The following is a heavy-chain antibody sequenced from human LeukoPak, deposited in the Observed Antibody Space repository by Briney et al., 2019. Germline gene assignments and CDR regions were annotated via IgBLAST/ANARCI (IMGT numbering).Heavy chain of an antibody. CDR1: GDTFTSYD. CDR3: ARALGRTWELPYYFDY. Sequence: ASVKVSCKASGDTFTSYDINWLRQATGQGLEWMGWMNPNSGNTGYAQKFQGRVTMTRDTSISTAYMELSRLRSDDTAVYYCARALGRTWELPYYFDYWGQGTLVTVSS. V-gene: IGHV1-8*01. D-gene: IGHD1-26*01. CDR2: MNPNSGNT. J-gene: IGHJ4*02.